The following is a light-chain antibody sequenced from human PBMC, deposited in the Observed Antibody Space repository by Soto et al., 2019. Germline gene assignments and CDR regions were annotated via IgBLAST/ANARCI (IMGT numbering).Light chain of an antibody. CDR1: SSDVGGYDY. Sequence: QSVLTHPASVSWSPGHSITISCTGTSSDVGGYDYVSWYQLHPGKAPKLMVFEVNNRPSGVSYRFSGSKSGNTASLTISGLQAEEDADYFCSSYSISTAYLFGTGTKVTVL. V-gene: IGLV2-14*01. CDR2: EVN. CDR3: SSYSISTAYL. J-gene: IGLJ1*01.